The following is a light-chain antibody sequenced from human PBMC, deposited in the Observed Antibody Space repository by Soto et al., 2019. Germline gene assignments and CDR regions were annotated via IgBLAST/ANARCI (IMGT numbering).Light chain of an antibody. CDR2: DVS. CDR1: SSDGGGYNY. V-gene: IGLV2-14*01. CDR3: SSYTSSSTLDYV. Sequence: QSVLTQPASVSVSPGQSITISCTGTSSDGGGYNYVSWYQQHPGKAPKLMIYDVSNRPSGVSNRFSGSKSGNTASLTISGLQAEDEADYYCSSYTSSSTLDYVFGTGTKVTVL. J-gene: IGLJ1*01.